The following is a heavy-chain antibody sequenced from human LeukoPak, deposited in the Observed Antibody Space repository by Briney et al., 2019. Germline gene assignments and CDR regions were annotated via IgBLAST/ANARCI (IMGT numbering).Heavy chain of an antibody. V-gene: IGHV3-48*01. J-gene: IGHJ3*01. CDR2: IDSHRVSG. D-gene: IGHD3-10*01. CDR3: VLSCISPKSVIRGCGFDV. CDR1: LCILTDYT. Sequence: GGSLRVACITSLCILTDYTMNWVRPAPGRGGAWMSYIDSHRVSGLYPDSLRGRFTISRDNARHKHYLQISSQRAEDTAIYYCVLSCISPKSVIRGCGFDVWGQGTMVTVSS.